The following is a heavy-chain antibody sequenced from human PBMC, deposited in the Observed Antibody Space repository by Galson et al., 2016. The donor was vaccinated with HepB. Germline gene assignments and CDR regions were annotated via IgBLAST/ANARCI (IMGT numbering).Heavy chain of an antibody. V-gene: IGHV1-2*02. CDR2: INPKSGDT. J-gene: IGHJ4*02. D-gene: IGHD3-3*01. CDR3: AHAGGFLGHFDS. CDR1: GYTFTGYY. Sequence: SVKVSCKASGYTFTGYYMHWVRQAPGRGLEWMGWINPKSGDTNYTQKFQGRVTMTRDTSISAASLDLARLTSDDTAVYYCAHAGGFLGHFDSWGQGTLVTVSS.